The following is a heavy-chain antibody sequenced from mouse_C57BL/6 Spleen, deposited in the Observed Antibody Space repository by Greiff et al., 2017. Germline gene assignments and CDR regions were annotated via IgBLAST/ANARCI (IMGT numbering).Heavy chain of an antibody. CDR2: TDPSDSYT. Sequence: QVQLQQPGAELVMPGASVKLSCKASGYTFTSYWMHWVKQRPGQGLEWIGETDPSDSYTNYNQKFKGKSTLTVDKSSSTAYMQLSSLTSEDSAVYYCARGQGAMDYWGQGTSVTVSS. CDR3: ARGQGAMDY. CDR1: GYTFTSYW. J-gene: IGHJ4*01. V-gene: IGHV1-69*01.